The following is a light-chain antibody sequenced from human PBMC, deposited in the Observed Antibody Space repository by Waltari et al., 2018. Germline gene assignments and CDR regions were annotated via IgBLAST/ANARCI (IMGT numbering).Light chain of an antibody. V-gene: IGLV2-23*02. Sequence: QSALTQPASVSGTPGQSITISCTGTTSDVGNYYLVSWYQHHPGKAPKRLICEVIKRPSGVSSRFSGSKSGSTASLTISGLQPEDEADYYCCSYAGLGTYVFGSGTKVTVL. CDR3: CSYAGLGTYV. CDR2: EVI. J-gene: IGLJ1*01. CDR1: TSDVGNYYL.